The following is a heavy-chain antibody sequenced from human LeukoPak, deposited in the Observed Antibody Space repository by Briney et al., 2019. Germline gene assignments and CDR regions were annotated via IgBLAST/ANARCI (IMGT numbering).Heavy chain of an antibody. D-gene: IGHD1-26*01. CDR2: IYYSGST. V-gene: IGHV4-59*01. J-gene: IGHJ5*02. CDR1: GGSISSYY. CDR3: ARSRGWELPSGWFDP. Sequence: SETLSLTCTVSGGSISSYYWSWIRQPPGKGLEWIGYIYYSGSTNYNPSLKSRVTISVDTSKNQFSLKLSSVTAADTAVYYCARSRGWELPSGWFDPWGQGTLVTVSS.